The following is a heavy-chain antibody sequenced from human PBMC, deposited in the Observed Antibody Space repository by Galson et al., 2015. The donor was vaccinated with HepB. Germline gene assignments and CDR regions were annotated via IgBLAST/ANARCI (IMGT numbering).Heavy chain of an antibody. CDR1: GFTFSSYS. J-gene: IGHJ4*02. Sequence: SLRLSCAASGFTFSSYSMNWVRQAPGKGLEWVSYISSSGSTMYYADSVRGRFTISRDNAKNSLYLQMNSLRAEDTAVYYCARDAGPYRSNWYYFDYWGQGTLVTVSS. CDR2: ISSSGSTM. V-gene: IGHV3-48*04. CDR3: ARDAGPYRSNWYYFDY. D-gene: IGHD6-13*01.